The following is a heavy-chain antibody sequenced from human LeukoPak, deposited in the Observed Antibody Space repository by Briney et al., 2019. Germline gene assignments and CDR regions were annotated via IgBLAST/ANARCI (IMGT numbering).Heavy chain of an antibody. CDR1: GGSFSGYY. J-gene: IGHJ4*02. D-gene: IGHD3-10*01. CDR2: INHSGST. V-gene: IGHV4-34*01. Sequence: SETLSLTCAVYGGSFSGYYWSWIRQPPGKGLEWIGEINHSGSTNYNPSLKSRVTISVDTSKNQFSLKLSSVTAADTAVYYCARHPFMYYYGSGPFGYWGQGTLVTVSS. CDR3: ARHPFMYYYGSGPFGY.